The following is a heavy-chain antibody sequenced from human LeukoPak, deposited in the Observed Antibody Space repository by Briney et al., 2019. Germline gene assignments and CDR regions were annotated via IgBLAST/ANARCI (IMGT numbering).Heavy chain of an antibody. Sequence: ALVKVSCKASGGTFSSYAISWVRQAPGQGLEWMGRIIPILGIANYAQKFQGRVTITADKSTSTAYMELSSLRSEDTAVYYCAKNPYEYYFDYWGQGTPVTVSS. CDR2: IIPILGIA. J-gene: IGHJ4*02. CDR3: AKNPYEYYFDY. CDR1: GGTFSSYA. V-gene: IGHV1-69*04. D-gene: IGHD5-12*01.